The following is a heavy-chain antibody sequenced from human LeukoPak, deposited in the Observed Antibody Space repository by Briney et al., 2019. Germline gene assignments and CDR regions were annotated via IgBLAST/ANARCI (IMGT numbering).Heavy chain of an antibody. V-gene: IGHV4-59*01. D-gene: IGHD6-6*01. Sequence: SETLSLTCTVSGGSISSYYWSWIRQPPGKGLEWIGYIYYSGSTNYNPSLKSRVTISVDTSKNQFSLKLSSVTAADTAVYYCARVMSRIRAARDAFDIWGQGTMVTVSS. J-gene: IGHJ3*02. CDR1: GGSISSYY. CDR3: ARVMSRIRAARDAFDI. CDR2: IYYSGST.